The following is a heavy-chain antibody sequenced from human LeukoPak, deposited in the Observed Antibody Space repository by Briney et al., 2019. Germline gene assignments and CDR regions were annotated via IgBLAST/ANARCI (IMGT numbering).Heavy chain of an antibody. CDR3: ARHGGQWLLRYHLDY. D-gene: IGHD5-12*01. J-gene: IGHJ4*02. V-gene: IGHV4-34*01. CDR2: INHSGST. Sequence: PSETLSLTCAVYGGSFSGYYWSWIRQPPGKGLEWIGEINHSGSTNYNPSLKSRVTISVDTSKNQFSLKLSSVTAADTAVYYCARHGGQWLLRYHLDYWGQGTLVTVSS. CDR1: GGSFSGYY.